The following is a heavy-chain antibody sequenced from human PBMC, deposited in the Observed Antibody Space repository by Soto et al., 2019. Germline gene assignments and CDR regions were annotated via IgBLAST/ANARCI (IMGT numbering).Heavy chain of an antibody. V-gene: IGHV4-30-4*01. CDR3: ARGVDGDTAMGTRWFDP. CDR1: GGSISSGDYY. Sequence: QVQLQESGPGLVKPSQTLSLTCTVSGGSISSGDYYWSWIRQPPGKGLEWIGYIYYSGSTYYNPSLKSRVTIAVDTSKNQFSLKLSSVTAADTAVYYCARGVDGDTAMGTRWFDPWGQGTLVTVSS. D-gene: IGHD5-18*01. CDR2: IYYSGST. J-gene: IGHJ5*02.